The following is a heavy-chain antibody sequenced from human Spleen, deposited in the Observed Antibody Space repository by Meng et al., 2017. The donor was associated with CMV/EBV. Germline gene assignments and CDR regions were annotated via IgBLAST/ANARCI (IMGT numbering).Heavy chain of an antibody. CDR3: ATAQAYTIGAFDI. CDR1: GGSISISSYY. CDR2: IYYSRST. V-gene: IGHV4-39*07. D-gene: IGHD2-21*01. J-gene: IGHJ3*02. Sequence: GSLRLSCTVSGGSISISSYYWGWIRQPPGKGLEWIGRIYYSRSTYYNPSLKSRVTISVDTSKNQFSLKLSSVTAADTAVYHCATAQAYTIGAFDIWGQGTMVTVSS.